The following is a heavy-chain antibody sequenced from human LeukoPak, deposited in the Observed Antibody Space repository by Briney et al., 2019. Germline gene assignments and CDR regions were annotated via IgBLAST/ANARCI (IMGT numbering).Heavy chain of an antibody. J-gene: IGHJ4*02. Sequence: ASVKVSCKASGYTFTGYYLHWVRQAPGQGLEWMGWISPNSGGTNYAQRFQERVTMTRDTPISTAYMEVSRLRSDDTAVYYCARDGEPYTSSLRGEFDYWGQGTLVTVSS. CDR2: ISPNSGGT. D-gene: IGHD6-13*01. CDR1: GYTFTGYY. CDR3: ARDGEPYTSSLRGEFDY. V-gene: IGHV1-2*02.